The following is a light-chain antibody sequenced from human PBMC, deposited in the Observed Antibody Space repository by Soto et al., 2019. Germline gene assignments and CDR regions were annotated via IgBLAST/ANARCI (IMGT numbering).Light chain of an antibody. CDR2: NVS. Sequence: QSALTQPASVSGSPGRSITISCTGTSSDVGGYNYVSWYQQYPGKVPKLLIYNVSNRPSGVSNRFSGSKSGNTASLTISGLQAEDEADYFCTSSTSGSLYVFGTGTKVTVL. CDR1: SSDVGGYNY. V-gene: IGLV2-14*01. CDR3: TSSTSGSLYV. J-gene: IGLJ1*01.